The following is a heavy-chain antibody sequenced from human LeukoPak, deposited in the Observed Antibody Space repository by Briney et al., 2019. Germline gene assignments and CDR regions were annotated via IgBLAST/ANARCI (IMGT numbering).Heavy chain of an antibody. CDR1: GYTLTELS. J-gene: IGHJ6*02. CDR3: AHSSTSCYSCYYYGMDV. Sequence: ASVKVSCKVSGYTLTELSMHWVRQAPGKGLEWMGWINAGNGNTKYSQKFQGRVTITRDTSASTAYMELSSLRSEDTAVYYCAHSSTSCYSCYYYGMDVWGQGTTVTVSS. D-gene: IGHD2-2*01. CDR2: INAGNGNT. V-gene: IGHV1-3*01.